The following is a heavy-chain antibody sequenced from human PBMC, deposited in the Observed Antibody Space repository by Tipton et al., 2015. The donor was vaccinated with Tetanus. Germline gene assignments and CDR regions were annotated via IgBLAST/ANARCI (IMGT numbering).Heavy chain of an antibody. J-gene: IGHJ1*01. CDR1: GGPFSSYV. CDR3: ARSKGGTREYYAIKY. CDR2: VLPLFGTI. Sequence: QSGPEVKKPGSSVRVSCKSSGGPFSSYVIAWVRQAPGQGLEWMGGVLPLFGTIKYSQNFQDRVTITADASTSTVYMELGSLRSGDTAVYYCARSKGGTREYYAIKYWGQGTLVTVSS. D-gene: IGHD3-3*01. V-gene: IGHV1-69*01.